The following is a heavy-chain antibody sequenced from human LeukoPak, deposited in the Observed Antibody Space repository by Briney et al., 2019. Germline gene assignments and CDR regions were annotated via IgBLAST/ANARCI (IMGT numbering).Heavy chain of an antibody. V-gene: IGHV3-23*01. CDR3: AKDPFGGWDY. J-gene: IGHJ4*02. CDR2: ISGSGGST. CDR1: GFTFSSYA. Sequence: GVSLRLSCAASGFTFSSYATSWVRQAPGKGLEWASAISGSGGSTYYADSVKGRFTISRDNSKNTLCLQMNSLRAEDTAVYYCAKDPFGGWDYWGQGTLVTVSS. D-gene: IGHD3-16*01.